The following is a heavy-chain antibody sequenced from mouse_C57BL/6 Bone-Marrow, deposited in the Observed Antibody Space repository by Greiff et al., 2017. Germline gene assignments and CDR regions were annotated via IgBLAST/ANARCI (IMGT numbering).Heavy chain of an antibody. Sequence: VQLQQSGAELVRPGSSVKLSCKASGYTFTSYWMHWVKQRPIQGLAWIGNIDPSDSETHYNQKFKDKATLTVDKSSSTAYMQLSSLTSEDSAVYYCAKENWGTSYYFDYWGQGTTLTVSS. CDR1: GYTFTSYW. J-gene: IGHJ2*01. V-gene: IGHV1-52*01. D-gene: IGHD4-1*01. CDR3: AKENWGTSYYFDY. CDR2: IDPSDSET.